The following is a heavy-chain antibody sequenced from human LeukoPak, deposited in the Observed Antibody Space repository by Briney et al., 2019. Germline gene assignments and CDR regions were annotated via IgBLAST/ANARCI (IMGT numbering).Heavy chain of an antibody. V-gene: IGHV1-18*01. CDR2: ISAYNGNT. Sequence: GASVKVSCKVSRYTLTELSIHWVRQAPGQGLEWMGWISAYNGNTNYAQKLQGRVTMTTDTSTSTAFMELRSLRSDDTAVYYCARVPVLLWFGEPLYWGQGTLVTVSS. D-gene: IGHD3-10*01. J-gene: IGHJ4*02. CDR3: ARVPVLLWFGEPLY. CDR1: RYTLTELS.